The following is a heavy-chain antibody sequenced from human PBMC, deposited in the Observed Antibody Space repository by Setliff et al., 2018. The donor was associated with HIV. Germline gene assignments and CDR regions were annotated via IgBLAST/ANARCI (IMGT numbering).Heavy chain of an antibody. Sequence: SETLSLTCTVSGYSISSSSYYWSWIRQPPGKGLEWIGEINHSGSTNYNPSLKSRVTISVDTSKNQFSLKLSSVTAADTAVYYCARGITMISAGYYYYYMDVWGKGTTVTVS. V-gene: IGHV4-39*07. CDR1: GYSISSSSYY. D-gene: IGHD3-22*01. CDR3: ARGITMISAGYYYYYMDV. CDR2: INHSGST. J-gene: IGHJ6*03.